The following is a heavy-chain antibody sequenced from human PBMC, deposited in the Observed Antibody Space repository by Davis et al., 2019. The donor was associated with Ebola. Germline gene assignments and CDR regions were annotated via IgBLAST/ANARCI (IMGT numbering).Heavy chain of an antibody. D-gene: IGHD3-22*01. CDR3: ARAAWYYYDSSGYYCLFDY. V-gene: IGHV4-59*01. CDR1: GDSISSYY. Sequence: PSETLSLTCTVSGDSISSYYWSWIRQPPGKGLEWIGYIYYSGSTNYNPSLKSRVTISVDTSKNQFSLKLSSVTAADTAVYYCARAAWYYYDSSGYYCLFDYWGQGTLVTVSS. CDR2: IYYSGST. J-gene: IGHJ4*02.